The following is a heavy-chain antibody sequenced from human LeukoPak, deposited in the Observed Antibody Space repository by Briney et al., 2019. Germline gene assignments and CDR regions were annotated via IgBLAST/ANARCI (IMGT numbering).Heavy chain of an antibody. CDR2: ISTSGGST. CDR3: ARDHYASGSYLPYYFDY. CDR1: GFTFNNYA. Sequence: PGGSLRLSCAVSGFTFNNYATTWVRQAPGKGLEWVAGISTSGGSTYYAYSVKGRFIISRDNSKNTLHLQMHSLRADDTAIYYCARDHYASGSYLPYYFDYWGQGTLVTVSS. J-gene: IGHJ4*02. V-gene: IGHV3-23*01. D-gene: IGHD3-10*01.